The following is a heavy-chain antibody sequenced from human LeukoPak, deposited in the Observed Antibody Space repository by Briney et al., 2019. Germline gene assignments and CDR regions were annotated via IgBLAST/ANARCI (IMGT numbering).Heavy chain of an antibody. CDR2: IKQDGSEK. CDR3: ARRDDFWSGYQGSYFDY. Sequence: PGGSLRLSCAASGFTFSSYWMSWVRQAPGKGLEWVANIKQDGSEKYYVVSVKGRFTISRDNAKNSLYLQMNSLRAEDTAVYYCARRDDFWSGYQGSYFDYWGQGTLVTVSS. V-gene: IGHV3-7*01. D-gene: IGHD3-3*01. J-gene: IGHJ4*02. CDR1: GFTFSSYW.